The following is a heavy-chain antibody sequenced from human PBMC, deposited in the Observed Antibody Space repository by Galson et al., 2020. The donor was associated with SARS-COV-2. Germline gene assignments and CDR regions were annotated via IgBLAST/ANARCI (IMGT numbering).Heavy chain of an antibody. CDR1: GFTFSDYY. V-gene: IGHV3-11*01. J-gene: IGHJ4*02. CDR2: ISSSGSTI. Sequence: TGGSLRLSCAASGFTFSDYYMSWIRQAPGKGLEWVSYISSSGSTIYYADSVKGRFTISRDNAKNSLYLQMNSLRAEDTAVYYCAREGAVVTRNFDYWGQGTLVTVSS. D-gene: IGHD2-21*02. CDR3: AREGAVVTRNFDY.